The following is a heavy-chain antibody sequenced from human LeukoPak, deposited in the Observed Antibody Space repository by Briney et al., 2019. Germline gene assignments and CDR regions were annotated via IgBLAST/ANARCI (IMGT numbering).Heavy chain of an antibody. V-gene: IGHV1-69*13. CDR2: IIPIFGTA. CDR1: GYTFTSYY. J-gene: IGHJ4*02. CDR3: ARGGALLSSIDY. D-gene: IGHD3-10*01. Sequence: SVKVSCKASGYTFTSYYMHWVRQAPGQGLEWMGGIIPIFGTANYAQKFQGRVTITADESTSTAYMELSSLRSEDTAVYYCARGGALLSSIDYWGQGTLVTVSS.